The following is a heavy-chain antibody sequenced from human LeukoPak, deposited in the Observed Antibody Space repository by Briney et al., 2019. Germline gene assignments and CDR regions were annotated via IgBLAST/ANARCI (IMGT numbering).Heavy chain of an antibody. CDR2: INPGGSNR. D-gene: IGHD6-19*01. Sequence: PGGSLRLSCAASGITFSNYEMNWVSQAPGKGLEWVSYINPGGSNRFYAGSVRGRFAIYRDDAKKSVYLQMNSLRAEDTAVYYCASSLSSGWGPVDDYWGQGIMVTVSS. CDR3: ASSLSSGWGPVDDY. J-gene: IGHJ4*02. CDR1: GITFSNYE. V-gene: IGHV3-48*03.